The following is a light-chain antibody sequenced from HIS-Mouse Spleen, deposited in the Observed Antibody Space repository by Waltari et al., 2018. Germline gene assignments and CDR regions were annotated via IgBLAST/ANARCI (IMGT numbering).Light chain of an antibody. CDR1: AVPKKY. V-gene: IGLV3-10*01. Sequence: SYELTQPPSVSVSPGQTARIPGPGDAVPKKYAYWYQQKSGQAPVLVIYEDSKRPSGIPERFSGSSSGTMATLTISGAQVEDEADYYCYSTDSSGNHRVFGGGTKLTVL. CDR3: YSTDSSGNHRV. J-gene: IGLJ2*01. CDR2: EDS.